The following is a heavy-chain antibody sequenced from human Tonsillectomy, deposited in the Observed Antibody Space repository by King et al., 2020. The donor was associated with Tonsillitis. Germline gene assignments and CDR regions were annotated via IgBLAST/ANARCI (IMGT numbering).Heavy chain of an antibody. CDR1: GFTFSSYA. CDR3: AKQGVYSGDDHIDY. CDR2: ISGGGGST. J-gene: IGHJ4*02. V-gene: IGHV3-23*04. D-gene: IGHD5-12*01. Sequence: VQLVESGGGLVQPGGSLRISCAVSGFTFSSYAMSWVRQAPGKGLEWVAAISGGGGSTHYADSVKGRFTISRDNSKNTLYLQMNSLRAEDTAVYYCAKQGVYSGDDHIDYWRQGTLVAVSS.